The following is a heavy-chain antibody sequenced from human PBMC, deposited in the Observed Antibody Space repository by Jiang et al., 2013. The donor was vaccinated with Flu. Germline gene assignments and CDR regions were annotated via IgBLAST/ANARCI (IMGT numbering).Heavy chain of an antibody. CDR3: ARDRGDTAMEKDY. CDR2: ISSSSTYI. D-gene: IGHD5-18*01. CDR1: GFTFSSYS. Sequence: VQLVESGGGLVKPGGSLRLSCAASGFTFSSYSVNWVRQAPGKGLEWVSSISSSSTYIYYADSVKGRFTISRDNAKNSLYLQMNSLRGEDTAVYYCARDRGDTAMEKDYWGQGTPWSPSPQ. V-gene: IGHV3-21*06. J-gene: IGHJ4*02.